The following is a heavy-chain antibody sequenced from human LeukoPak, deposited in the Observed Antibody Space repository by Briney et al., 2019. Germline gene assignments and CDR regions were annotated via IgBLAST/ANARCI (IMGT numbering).Heavy chain of an antibody. CDR2: IHNKGTT. CDR1: TDSMYGYY. J-gene: IGHJ5*02. D-gene: IGHD6-6*01. Sequence: SETLSLACTGSTDSMYGYYWAWIGQPAGKGLEGIWRIHNKGTTNYNPSLKSRVTISVDTSKNQFSLKLSSVTAADTAVYYCARAHLYSISSGIVWFDPWRQGTLVTVSS. CDR3: ARAHLYSISSGIVWFDP. V-gene: IGHV4-4*07.